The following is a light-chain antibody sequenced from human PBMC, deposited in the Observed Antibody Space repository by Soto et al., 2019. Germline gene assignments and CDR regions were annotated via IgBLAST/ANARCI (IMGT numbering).Light chain of an antibody. Sequence: QSALTQPASVSGSPGQSITISCTGTSSDVGSYNLVSWYQQHPGKAPKLMIYDVSNRSSGVSYRFSGSKSGNTASLTISGLQAEYDADYYCSSYTSRSTLVFGTGTKVTVL. CDR1: SSDVGSYNL. J-gene: IGLJ1*01. CDR3: SSYTSRSTLV. CDR2: DVS. V-gene: IGLV2-14*02.